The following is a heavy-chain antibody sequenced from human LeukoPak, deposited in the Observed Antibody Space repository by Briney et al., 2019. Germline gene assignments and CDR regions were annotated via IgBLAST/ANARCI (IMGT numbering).Heavy chain of an antibody. D-gene: IGHD3-10*01. CDR2: IYYSGST. J-gene: IGHJ3*02. CDR3: ARLPYKPGPIWFGELLFSAGAFDI. CDR1: GYSISSSSYY. V-gene: IGHV4-39*01. Sequence: PSETLSLTCTVSGYSISSSSYYWGWIRQPPGKGLEWIGSIYYSGSTYYNPSLKSRVTISVDTSKNQFSLKLSSVTAADTAVYYCARLPYKPGPIWFGELLFSAGAFDIWGQGTMVTVSS.